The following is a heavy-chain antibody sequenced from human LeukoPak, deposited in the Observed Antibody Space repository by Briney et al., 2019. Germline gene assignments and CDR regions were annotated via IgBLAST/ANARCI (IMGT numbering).Heavy chain of an antibody. CDR2: INHSGST. V-gene: IGHV4-34*01. D-gene: IGHD5-18*01. CDR3: ARPAGGYSSFFDY. CDR1: GGSFSGYY. Sequence: SETLSLTCAVYGGSFSGYYWSWIRQPPGKGLEWTGEINHSGSTNYNPSLKSRVTISVDTSKNQFSLKLSSVTAADTAVYYCARPAGGYSSFFDYWGQGTLVTVSS. J-gene: IGHJ4*02.